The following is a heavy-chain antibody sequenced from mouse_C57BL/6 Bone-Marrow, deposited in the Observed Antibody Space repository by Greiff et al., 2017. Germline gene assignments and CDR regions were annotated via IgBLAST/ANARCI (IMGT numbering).Heavy chain of an antibody. CDR3: ARTVITTVVAKAGDN. CDR2: INPNNGGT. Sequence: EVQLQQSGPELVKPGASVKISCKASGYTFTDYYMNWVKQSHGKSLEWIGDINPNNGGTSYNQKFKGKATLTVDKSSSTAYMELRSLTSEDSAVYYCARTVITTVVAKAGDNWGQGTSVTVSS. V-gene: IGHV1-26*01. CDR1: GYTFTDYY. D-gene: IGHD1-1*01. J-gene: IGHJ4*01.